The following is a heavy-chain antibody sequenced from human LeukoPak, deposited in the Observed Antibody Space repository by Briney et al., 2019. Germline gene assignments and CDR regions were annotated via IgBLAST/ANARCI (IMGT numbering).Heavy chain of an antibody. CDR1: GFTFDDYA. J-gene: IGHJ4*02. CDR2: ISWNSGSI. D-gene: IGHD3-10*01. CDR3: AKGPLYGSGSYGPLDY. V-gene: IGHV3-9*01. Sequence: GGSLRLSCAASGFTFDDYAMHWVRQAPGKGLEWVSGISWNSGSIGYADSVKGRFTISRDNAKNSLYLQMNSLRAEDTALYYCAKGPLYGSGSYGPLDYWGQGTLVTVSS.